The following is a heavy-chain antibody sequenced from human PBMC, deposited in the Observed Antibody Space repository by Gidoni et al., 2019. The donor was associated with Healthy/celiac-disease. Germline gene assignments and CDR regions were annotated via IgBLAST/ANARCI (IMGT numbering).Heavy chain of an antibody. CDR1: SRYG. V-gene: IGHV3-30*18. D-gene: IGHD2-15*01. CDR2: ISYDGSNK. Sequence: SRYGMHWVRQAPGKGLEWVAIISYDGSNKYYADSVKCRFTISRDNSKNTLYLQMNSLSAEDTAVYYCAKSLEFRGYCSGCSCYLGGDYWGQGTLVTVSS. J-gene: IGHJ4*02. CDR3: AKSLEFRGYCSGCSCYLGGDY.